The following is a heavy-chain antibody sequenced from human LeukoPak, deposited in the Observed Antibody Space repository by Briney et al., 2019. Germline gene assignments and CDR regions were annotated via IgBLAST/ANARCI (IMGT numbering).Heavy chain of an antibody. CDR2: INHSGST. V-gene: IGHV4-34*01. D-gene: IGHD1-7*01. CDR3: ARQGENYSSFDY. Sequence: PSETLSLTCAVYGGSFSGYYWSWIRQPPGKGLEWIGEINHSGSTNYNPSLKSRVTISVDTSKNQFSLKLSSVTAADTAVYYCARQGENYSSFDYWGQGTSVTVSS. J-gene: IGHJ4*02. CDR1: GGSFSGYY.